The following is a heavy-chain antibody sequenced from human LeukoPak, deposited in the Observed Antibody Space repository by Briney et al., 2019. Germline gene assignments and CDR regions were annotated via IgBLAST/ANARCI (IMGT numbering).Heavy chain of an antibody. V-gene: IGHV3-30*18. D-gene: IGHD1-26*01. CDR1: GFTFSSYG. Sequence: GRSLRLSCAASGFTFSSYGMHWVRQAPGKGLEWVAVISYDGSNKYYADSVKGRFTISRDNSKNTLYLQMNSLRAEDTAVYYCAKPLSSLGGATEDAFDIWGQGTMVTVSS. J-gene: IGHJ3*02. CDR3: AKPLSSLGGATEDAFDI. CDR2: ISYDGSNK.